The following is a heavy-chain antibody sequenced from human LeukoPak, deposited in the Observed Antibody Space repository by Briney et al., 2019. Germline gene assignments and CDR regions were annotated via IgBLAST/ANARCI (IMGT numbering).Heavy chain of an antibody. J-gene: IGHJ4*02. D-gene: IGHD1-26*01. V-gene: IGHV1-8*02. Sequence: ASVKVSCKASGGTFSSYAISWVRQAPGQGLEWMGWMNPNSGNTGYAQKFQGRVTMTRNTSISTAYMELSSLRSEDTAVYYCARGPRWAGGSYLCDYWGQGTLVTVSS. CDR3: ARGPRWAGGSYLCDY. CDR2: MNPNSGNT. CDR1: GGTFSSYA.